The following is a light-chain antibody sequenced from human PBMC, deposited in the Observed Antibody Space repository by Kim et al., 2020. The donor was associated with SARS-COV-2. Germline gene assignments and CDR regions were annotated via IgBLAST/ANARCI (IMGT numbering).Light chain of an antibody. Sequence: LTQPPSASGTPGQRVTISCSGSSSNIGSNYVYWYQQLPGTAPKLLIYRNNQRPSGLPDRFSGSKSGTSASLAISGLRSEDEADYYCAAWDDSLSGWVFGGGTQLTVL. CDR1: SSNIGSNY. J-gene: IGLJ3*02. CDR3: AAWDDSLSGWV. CDR2: RNN. V-gene: IGLV1-47*01.